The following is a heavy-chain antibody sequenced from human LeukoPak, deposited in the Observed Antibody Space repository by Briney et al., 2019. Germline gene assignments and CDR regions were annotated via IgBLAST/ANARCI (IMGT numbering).Heavy chain of an antibody. J-gene: IGHJ4*02. D-gene: IGHD3-10*01. V-gene: IGHV3-7*01. Sequence: GGSLRLSCAASGFTFSSYWMNWVRQAPGKGLEWVANIKQDGSEQYYVDSVKGRFTVSRDNAKNSLYLQMNSLRVEDTAVYYCAKDYYDSGSSGFDYWGQGTLVTVSS. CDR1: GFTFSSYW. CDR2: IKQDGSEQ. CDR3: AKDYYDSGSSGFDY.